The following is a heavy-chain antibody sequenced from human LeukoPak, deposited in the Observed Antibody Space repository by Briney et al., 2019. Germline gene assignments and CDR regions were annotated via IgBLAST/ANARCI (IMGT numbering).Heavy chain of an antibody. V-gene: IGHV4-38-2*01. J-gene: IGHJ4*02. D-gene: IGHD2-2*01. Sequence: SETLSLTCAVSGYSVSSGYYWGWIRRPPGKGLEWIGSIYHSGSTYYNPSLKSRVTKSVDTSENQFSLKLSSVTAADTAVYYCARIYCTSTSCYPGRGYFDYWGQGTLVTVSS. CDR2: IYHSGST. CDR1: GYSVSSGYY. CDR3: ARIYCTSTSCYPGRGYFDY.